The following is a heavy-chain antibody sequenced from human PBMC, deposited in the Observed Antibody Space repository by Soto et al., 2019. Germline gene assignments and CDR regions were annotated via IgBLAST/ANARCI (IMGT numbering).Heavy chain of an antibody. D-gene: IGHD3-22*01. CDR2: IYYSGST. CDR1: GGSISSGGYY. Sequence: QVQLQESGPGLVKPSQTLSLTCTVSGGSISSGGYYWSWIRQHPGKGLEWIGYIYYSGSTYYNPSRKSRVTISVDTSKNQFSLKLSSVTAADTAVYYCARAGRYYDSSGYYYVYYFDYWGQGTLVTVSS. J-gene: IGHJ4*02. CDR3: ARAGRYYDSSGYYYVYYFDY. V-gene: IGHV4-31*03.